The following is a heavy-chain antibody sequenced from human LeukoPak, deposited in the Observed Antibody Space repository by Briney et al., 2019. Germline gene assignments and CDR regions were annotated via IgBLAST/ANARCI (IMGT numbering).Heavy chain of an antibody. D-gene: IGHD4-17*01. CDR2: INPSGGST. Sequence: ASVKVSCKASGGTFSSYAISWVRQAPGQGLEWMGIINPSGGSTSYARKFQGRVTMTRDTSTSTVYMELSSLRSEDTAVYYCARGYGDPEYFQHWGQGTLVTVSS. CDR3: ARGYGDPEYFQH. CDR1: GGTFSSYA. J-gene: IGHJ1*01. V-gene: IGHV1-46*01.